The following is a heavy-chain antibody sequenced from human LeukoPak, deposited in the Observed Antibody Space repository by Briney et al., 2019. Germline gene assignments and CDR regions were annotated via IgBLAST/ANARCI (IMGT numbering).Heavy chain of an antibody. CDR2: IYTSGSI. CDR3: ARDYGAYPLDY. V-gene: IGHV4-61*02. D-gene: IGHD4-17*01. CDR1: GGSISSGSYY. Sequence: KASETLSLICTVSGGSISSGSYYWSWIRQPAGKGLEWIGRIYTSGSINYNLSLKSRVTISVDTSKNQFSLKLSSVTAADTAVYYCARDYGAYPLDYWGQGTLVTVSS. J-gene: IGHJ4*02.